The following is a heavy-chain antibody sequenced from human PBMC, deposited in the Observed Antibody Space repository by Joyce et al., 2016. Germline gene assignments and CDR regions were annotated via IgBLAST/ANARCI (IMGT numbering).Heavy chain of an antibody. V-gene: IGHV3-23*01. CDR1: GFTFSSYA. J-gene: IGHJ4*02. CDR3: AKDRGYTYGPFDY. D-gene: IGHD5-18*01. Sequence: EVRLLESGGGLVQTGGSLRLSCAASGFTFSSYAMSWVRQAPGKGLEWVSLITGSGGDTYYADSVKGRFTISRDISKNTLYLQMNSLRAEDTAVYFCAKDRGYTYGPFDYWGQGTLVTVSS. CDR2: ITGSGGDT.